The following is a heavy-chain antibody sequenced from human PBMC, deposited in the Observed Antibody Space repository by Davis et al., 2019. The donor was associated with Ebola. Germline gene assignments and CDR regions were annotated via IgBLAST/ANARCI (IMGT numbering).Heavy chain of an antibody. Sequence: GESLKISCAASGFTFSSNWMHWVRQAPGKGLVWVSRTNSDGSITSYADSVKGRFTISRDNAKNSLYLQMNSLRVEDAAVYYCARGHISLLWGQGTQVTVSS. CDR2: TNSDGSIT. CDR3: ARGHISLL. J-gene: IGHJ4*02. D-gene: IGHD3-3*02. V-gene: IGHV3-74*01. CDR1: GFTFSSNW.